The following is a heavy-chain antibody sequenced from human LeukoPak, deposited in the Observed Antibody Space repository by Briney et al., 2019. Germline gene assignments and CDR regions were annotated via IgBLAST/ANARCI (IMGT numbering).Heavy chain of an antibody. J-gene: IGHJ4*02. D-gene: IGHD6-13*01. CDR3: AKAGLGVSIAAAGRLDY. CDR1: GFAFSSYG. Sequence: GGSLRLSCAASGFAFSSYGMHWVRQAPGKGLEWVAVISYDGSNKYYADSVKGRFTISRDNSKNTLYLQMNSLRAEDTAVYYCAKAGLGVSIAAAGRLDYWGQGTLVTVSS. CDR2: ISYDGSNK. V-gene: IGHV3-30*18.